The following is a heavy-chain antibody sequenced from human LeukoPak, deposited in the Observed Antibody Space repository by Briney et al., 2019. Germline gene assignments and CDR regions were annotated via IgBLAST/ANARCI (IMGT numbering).Heavy chain of an antibody. D-gene: IGHD3-10*01. CDR1: GGSIRSY. CDR3: ARDSGTTGEVKFDP. CDR2: IYGSGST. Sequence: RSAETLSLTCTVSGGSIRSYWSWIRQPAGKGREWIGRIYGSGSTDYNPSLKSRVTMSIDTSKNQFSLNLISVTAADTAVYYCARDSGTTGEVKFDPWGQGTLVTVSS. V-gene: IGHV4-4*07. J-gene: IGHJ5*02.